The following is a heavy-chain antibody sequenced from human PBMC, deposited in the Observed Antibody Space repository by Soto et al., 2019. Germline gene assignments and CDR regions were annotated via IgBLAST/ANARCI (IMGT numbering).Heavy chain of an antibody. CDR2: IWYDGSNK. D-gene: IGHD4-17*01. Sequence: QVQLVESGGGVVQPGRSLRLSCAASGFTFSSYGMHWVRQAPGKGLEWVAVIWYDGSNKYYADSVKGRFTISRDNSKNTLYLQMNSLRAEDTAVYYCARDLNDYGDQFFDYWGQGTLVTVSS. J-gene: IGHJ4*02. CDR3: ARDLNDYGDQFFDY. CDR1: GFTFSSYG. V-gene: IGHV3-33*01.